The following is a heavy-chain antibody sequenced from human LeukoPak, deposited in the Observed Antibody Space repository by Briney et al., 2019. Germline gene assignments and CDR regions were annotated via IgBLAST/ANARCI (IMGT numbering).Heavy chain of an antibody. CDR2: INPNSGGT. CDR1: GYTFTGYY. V-gene: IGHV1-2*02. J-gene: IGHJ4*02. CDR3: ARVSVDGYGDSYDFPN. Sequence: ASVKVSCKASGYTFTGYYMHWVRQAPGQGLEWMGWINPNSGGTNYAQKFQGRVTMTRDTSISTAYMELSRLRSDDTAVYYCARVSVDGYGDSYDFPNWGQGTLVTVSS. D-gene: IGHD4-17*01.